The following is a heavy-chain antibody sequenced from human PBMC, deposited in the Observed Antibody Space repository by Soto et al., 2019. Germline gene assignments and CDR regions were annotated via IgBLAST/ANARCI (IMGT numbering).Heavy chain of an antibody. CDR1: GFTFNSYS. CDR3: GRDYYYDRSGYSPLDY. D-gene: IGHD3-22*01. V-gene: IGHV3-21*01. CDR2: ISGSGSYI. J-gene: IGHJ4*02. Sequence: GGSLRLSCAASGFTFNSYSMNWVRQAPGKGLEWVSSISGSGSYISYADSVKGRFTISRDNTKNSLDLQMNSLRAEDTAVYYCGRDYYYDRSGYSPLDYWGQGTLVTVS.